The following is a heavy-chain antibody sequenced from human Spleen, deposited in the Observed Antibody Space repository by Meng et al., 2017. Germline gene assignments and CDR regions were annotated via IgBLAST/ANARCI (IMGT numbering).Heavy chain of an antibody. J-gene: IGHJ3*02. V-gene: IGHV1-2*02. CDR2: INPNSGGT. Sequence: ASVKVFCKASGGTFSSYAISWVRQAPGQGLKWMGGINPNSGGTNYAQKFQGRVTMTRDTSISTAYMELSRLRSDDTAVYYCAGRYDTSAADAFDIWGQGTMVTVSS. D-gene: IGHD3-22*01. CDR1: GGTFSSYA. CDR3: AGRYDTSAADAFDI.